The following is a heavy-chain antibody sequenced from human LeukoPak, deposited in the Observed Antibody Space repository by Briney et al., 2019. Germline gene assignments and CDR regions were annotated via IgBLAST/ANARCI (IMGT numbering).Heavy chain of an antibody. Sequence: GASVKVSCKASGYTFTSYDINWVRQATGQGLEWMGWMNPNSGNTGYAQKFQGRVTMTRNTSISTAYMELSSLRSEDTAVYYCARVIRRGYCSSTSCYGSPLGYWGQGTLVTVSS. D-gene: IGHD2-2*01. V-gene: IGHV1-8*01. CDR1: GYTFTSYD. J-gene: IGHJ4*02. CDR2: MNPNSGNT. CDR3: ARVIRRGYCSSTSCYGSPLGY.